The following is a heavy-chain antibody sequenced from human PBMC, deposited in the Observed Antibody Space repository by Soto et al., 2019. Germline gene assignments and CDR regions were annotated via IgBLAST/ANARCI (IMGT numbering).Heavy chain of an antibody. J-gene: IGHJ5*02. D-gene: IGHD6-19*01. CDR3: AREEEIAVAGNNWFDP. Sequence: PSQTLSLTCAISGDSVSSNSAAWNWIRQSPSRGLEWLGRTYYRSKWYNDYAVSVKSRITINPDTSKNQFSLQLNSVTPEDTAVYYCAREEEIAVAGNNWFDPWGQGXLVTVSS. V-gene: IGHV6-1*01. CDR2: TYYRSKWYN. CDR1: GDSVSSNSAA.